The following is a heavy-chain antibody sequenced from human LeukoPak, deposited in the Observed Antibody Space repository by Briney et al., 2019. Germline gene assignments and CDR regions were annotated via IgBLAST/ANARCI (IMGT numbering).Heavy chain of an antibody. CDR3: ARFFDVLTGNYDLYFDY. CDR1: GYIFTGYY. Sequence: ASVKVSCKASGYIFTGYYMHWVRQAPGQGLEWMGWINTNTGNPTYAQGFTGRFVFSLDTSVSTAYLQISSLKAEDTAVYYCARFFDVLTGNYDLYFDYWGQGTLVTVSS. J-gene: IGHJ4*02. CDR2: INTNTGNP. D-gene: IGHD3-9*01. V-gene: IGHV7-4-1*02.